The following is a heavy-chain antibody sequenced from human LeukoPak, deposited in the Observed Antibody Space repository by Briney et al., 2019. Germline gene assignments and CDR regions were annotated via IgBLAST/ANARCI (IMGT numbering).Heavy chain of an antibody. Sequence: ASVKVSCKTSGYSFTSYYIHWVRQAPGQGLEWMGIINPSGGSTTYAQKFQGRLTMASDTSTSTVYMELSSLRSEDTAMYYCARSSAYYNEADIWGQGTWSPSLQ. CDR1: GYSFTSYY. J-gene: IGHJ3*02. D-gene: IGHD1-26*01. CDR3: ARSSAYYNEADI. V-gene: IGHV1-46*01. CDR2: INPSGGST.